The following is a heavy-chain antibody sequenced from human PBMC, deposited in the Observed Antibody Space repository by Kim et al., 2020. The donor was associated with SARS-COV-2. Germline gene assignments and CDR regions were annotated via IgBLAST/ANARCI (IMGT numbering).Heavy chain of an antibody. Sequence: GESLKISCKGSGYSFTSYWIGWVRQMPGKGLEWMGIIYPGDSDTRYSPSFQGQVTISADKSISTAYLQWSSLKASDTAMYYCARHSYCGGDCYLINGMDVWGQGTTVTVSS. D-gene: IGHD2-21*02. J-gene: IGHJ6*02. CDR3: ARHSYCGGDCYLINGMDV. V-gene: IGHV5-51*01. CDR2: IYPGDSDT. CDR1: GYSFTSYW.